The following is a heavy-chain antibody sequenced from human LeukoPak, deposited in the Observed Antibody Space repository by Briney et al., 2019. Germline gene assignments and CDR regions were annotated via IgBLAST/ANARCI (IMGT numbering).Heavy chain of an antibody. V-gene: IGHV3-49*04. J-gene: IGHJ6*03. CDR2: IRSKAYGGTT. CDR3: TRDSGFGEFLVYYYYYMDV. D-gene: IGHD3-10*01. Sequence: GGSLRLSCTASGFTFSGAWMTWVRQAPGKGLEWVGFIRSKAYGGTTEYAASVKGRFTISRDDSKSIAYLQMNSLKTEDTAVYYCTRDSGFGEFLVYYYYYMDVWGKGTTVTISS. CDR1: GFTFSGAW.